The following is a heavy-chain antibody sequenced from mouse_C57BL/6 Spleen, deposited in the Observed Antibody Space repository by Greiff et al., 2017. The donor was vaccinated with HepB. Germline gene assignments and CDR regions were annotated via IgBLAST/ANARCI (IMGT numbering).Heavy chain of an antibody. Sequence: VMLVESGPGLVAPSQSLSITCTVSGFSFTSYGVHWVRQPPGKGLEWLVVIWSDGSTTYNSALKSRMSISKDNSKSQVFSKMNSLQTDDTAIYYCARTGAYYAMDYWGQGTSVTVSS. V-gene: IGHV2-6*03. CDR1: GFSFTSYG. J-gene: IGHJ4*01. CDR2: IWSDGST. CDR3: ARTGAYYAMDY. D-gene: IGHD4-1*01.